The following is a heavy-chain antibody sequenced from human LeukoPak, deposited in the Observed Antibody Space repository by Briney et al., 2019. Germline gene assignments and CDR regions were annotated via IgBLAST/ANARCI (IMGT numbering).Heavy chain of an antibody. J-gene: IGHJ4*02. CDR2: IRYDGSNK. CDR3: AKDMADSSGYSFDY. Sequence: PGGPLRLSCAASGFTFSSYGMHWVRQAPGKGLEWVAFIRYDGSNKYYADSVKGRFTISRDNSKNTLYLQMNSLRAEDTAVYYCAKDMADSSGYSFDYWGQGTLVTVSS. D-gene: IGHD3-22*01. V-gene: IGHV3-30*02. CDR1: GFTFSSYG.